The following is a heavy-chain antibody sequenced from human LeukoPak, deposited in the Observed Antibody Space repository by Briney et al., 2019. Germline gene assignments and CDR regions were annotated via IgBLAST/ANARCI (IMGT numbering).Heavy chain of an antibody. CDR1: GYTFTNYA. Sequence: ASVKVSCKASGYTFTNYAMHWVRQAPGQRFEWVGWINAANGNTKYSEKFQGRDTITRDTSASTAYMELSSLRSEDTAVYYCARDLGYCSGGSCTEFIYWGQGTLVTVSS. D-gene: IGHD2-15*01. CDR2: INAANGNT. CDR3: ARDLGYCSGGSCTEFIY. J-gene: IGHJ4*02. V-gene: IGHV1-3*01.